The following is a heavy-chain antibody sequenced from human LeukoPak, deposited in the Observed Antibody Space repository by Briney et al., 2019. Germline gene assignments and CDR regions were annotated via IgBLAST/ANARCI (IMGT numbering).Heavy chain of an antibody. J-gene: IGHJ6*02. CDR2: LYTNGNT. Sequence: SQTLSLTCTVSGVPIASASYYWSWVRQPAGQGLEWIGLYTNGNTKYNPSLKGRGTISVDTSNNQFSLNLNSVTAADTAVYYCARGQTPHVFYYYYGMDVWGQGTTVTVSS. V-gene: IGHV4-61*02. CDR3: ARGQTPHVFYYYYGMDV. CDR1: GVPIASASYY.